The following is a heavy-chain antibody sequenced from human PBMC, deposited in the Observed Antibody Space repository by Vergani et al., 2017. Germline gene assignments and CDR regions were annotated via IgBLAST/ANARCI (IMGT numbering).Heavy chain of an antibody. CDR1: GGSISSSSYY. Sequence: QLQLQESGPGLVKPSETLSLTCTVSGGSISSSSYYWGWIRQPPGKGLEWIGSIYYSGSTYYNPSLKSRVTISVDTSKNQFSLKLSSVTAADTAVYYCATPDVHDYGDSNRGNWGFYYGMDVWGQGTTVTVSS. CDR3: ATPDVHDYGDSNRGNWGFYYGMDV. V-gene: IGHV4-39*01. CDR2: IYYSGST. J-gene: IGHJ6*02. D-gene: IGHD4-17*01.